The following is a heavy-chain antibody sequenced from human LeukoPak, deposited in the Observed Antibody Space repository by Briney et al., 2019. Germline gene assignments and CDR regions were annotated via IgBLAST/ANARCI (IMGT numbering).Heavy chain of an antibody. J-gene: IGHJ4*02. CDR2: VYHSGST. D-gene: IGHD1-26*01. CDR1: GGSISSSNW. V-gene: IGHV4-4*02. Sequence: SETLSLTCAVSGGSISSSNWWTWVRQPPGKGLEWIGEVYHSGSTNYNPSLKSRVTMSVDTSRNQFSLNLSSVTAADTAFYYCARVRSGSYYFDYWGQGTLVTVSS. CDR3: ARVRSGSYYFDY.